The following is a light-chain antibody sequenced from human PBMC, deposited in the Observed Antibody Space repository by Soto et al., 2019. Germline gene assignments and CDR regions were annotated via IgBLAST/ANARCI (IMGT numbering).Light chain of an antibody. CDR1: SSDVGSYNL. V-gene: IGLV2-14*02. Sequence: QSVLTQPASVSGSPGQSITISCIGTSSDVGSYNLVSWYQQHPGKAPKLMISGVTNRPAGVSNRFSGSKSGNTASLTITGLQAEDEADYYCSSYTTSSTWVFGGGTKVTVL. J-gene: IGLJ3*02. CDR3: SSYTTSSTWV. CDR2: GVT.